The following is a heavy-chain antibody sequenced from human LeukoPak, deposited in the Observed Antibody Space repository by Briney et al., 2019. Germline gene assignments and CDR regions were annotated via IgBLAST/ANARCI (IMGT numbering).Heavy chain of an antibody. CDR3: ARYNIVVVPAAMDWFDP. D-gene: IGHD2-2*01. CDR1: GSSISSGYY. V-gene: IGHV4-38-2*02. J-gene: IGHJ5*02. Sequence: PSETLSLTCTVSGSSISSGYYWGWIRQPPGKGLEWIGSIYHSGSTYYNPSLKSRVTISVDTSKNQFSLKLSSVTAADTAVYYCARYNIVVVPAAMDWFDPWGQGTLVTVSS. CDR2: IYHSGST.